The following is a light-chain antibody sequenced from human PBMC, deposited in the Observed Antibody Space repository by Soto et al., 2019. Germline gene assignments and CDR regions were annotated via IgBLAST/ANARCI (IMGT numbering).Light chain of an antibody. Sequence: EIVLTHSPGTLSLSPGEIATLSFRGSQSVSSSYLAWYQQRRGQAPRLLIYGATSRATGIPDRFSGSGSGTDFTLTISRLEPEDFAVYYCHQYGSSPATFGQGTKVDIK. CDR3: HQYGSSPAT. CDR1: QSVSSSY. V-gene: IGKV3-20*01. CDR2: GAT. J-gene: IGKJ1*01.